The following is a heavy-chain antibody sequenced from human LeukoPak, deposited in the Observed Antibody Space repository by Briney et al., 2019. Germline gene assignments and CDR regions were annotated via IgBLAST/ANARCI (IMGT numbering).Heavy chain of an antibody. CDR2: IYYSGST. V-gene: IGHV4-34*01. D-gene: IGHD3-22*01. CDR3: ARRPVPRDWYYYDSSGSETAY. J-gene: IGHJ4*02. Sequence: SETLSLTCAVYGGSFSGYYWSWIRQPPGKGLEWIGSIYYSGSTYYNPSLKSRVTISVDTSKNQFSLKLSSVTAADTAVYYCARRPVPRDWYYYDSSGSETAYWGQGTLVTVSS. CDR1: GGSFSGYY.